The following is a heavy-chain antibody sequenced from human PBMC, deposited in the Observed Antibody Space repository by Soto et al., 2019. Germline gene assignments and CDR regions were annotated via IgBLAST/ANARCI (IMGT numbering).Heavy chain of an antibody. V-gene: IGHV4-4*07. Sequence: PSETLSLTCTVSGGSISSYYWNWIRHPAGKGRDWIGRIHSSGSTNYNPSLKSRVTMSVDTSKNQFSLNRSSVTAADTAVYYCARVPSYDLSMDVWGQGTTVTVSS. D-gene: IGHD3-16*01. J-gene: IGHJ6*02. CDR3: ARVPSYDLSMDV. CDR1: GGSISSYY. CDR2: IHSSGST.